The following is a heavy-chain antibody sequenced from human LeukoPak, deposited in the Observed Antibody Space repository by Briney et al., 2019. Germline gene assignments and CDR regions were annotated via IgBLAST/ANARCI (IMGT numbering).Heavy chain of an antibody. V-gene: IGHV4-39*01. D-gene: IGHD6-19*01. CDR2: IYYSGST. CDR3: ARQSGVYSSGWYSGYYYGMDV. CDR1: GGSISSSGYY. Sequence: NPSETLSLTCTVSGGSISSSGYYWGWIRQPPGKGLEWIGSIYYSGSTYYNPSLKSRVTISVDTSKNQFSLKLSSVTAADTAVYYCARQSGVYSSGWYSGYYYGMDVWGQGTTVTVSS. J-gene: IGHJ6*02.